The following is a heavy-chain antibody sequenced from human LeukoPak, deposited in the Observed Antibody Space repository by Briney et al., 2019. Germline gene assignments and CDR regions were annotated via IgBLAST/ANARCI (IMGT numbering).Heavy chain of an antibody. J-gene: IGHJ6*03. D-gene: IGHD2-2*01. CDR3: ARDLYCSSTSCYPYYYYYMDV. CDR2: ISAYNGNT. V-gene: IGHV1-18*01. CDR1: GYTFTSYG. Sequence: ASVKVSCKASGYTFTSYGISWVRQAPGQGLEWMGWISAYNGNTNYAQKLQGRVTMTTDTSTSTAYMGLRSLRSDDTAVYYCARDLYCSSTSCYPYYYYYMDVWGKGTTVTVSS.